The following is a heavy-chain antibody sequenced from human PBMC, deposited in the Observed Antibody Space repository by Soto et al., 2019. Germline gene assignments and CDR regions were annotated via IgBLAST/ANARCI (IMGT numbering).Heavy chain of an antibody. CDR1: GFTFSNAW. V-gene: IGHV3-15*01. D-gene: IGHD4-17*01. CDR2: IKSKTDGGTT. CDR3: ARDRGYGDSADGYYGMDV. J-gene: IGHJ6*02. Sequence: LRLSCAASGFTFSNAWMSWVRQAPGKGLEWVGRIKSKTDGGTTDYAAPVKGRFTISRDDSKNTLYLQMNSLKTEDTAVYYCARDRGYGDSADGYYGMDVWGQGTTVTVSS.